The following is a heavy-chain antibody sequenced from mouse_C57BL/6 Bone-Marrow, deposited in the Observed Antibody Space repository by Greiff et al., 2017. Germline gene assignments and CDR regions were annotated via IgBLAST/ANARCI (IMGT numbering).Heavy chain of an antibody. V-gene: IGHV5-9*01. J-gene: IGHJ2*01. CDR2: ISGGGGNT. CDR3: ARGYYYGSSLYFDY. Sequence: EVQLVESGGGLVKPGGSLKLSCAASGFTFSSYTMSWVRRTPEKRLEWVATISGGGGNTYYPDSVKGRFTISRDNAKNTLYLQMSSLRSEDTALYYCARGYYYGSSLYFDYWGQGTTLTVSS. CDR1: GFTFSSYT. D-gene: IGHD1-1*01.